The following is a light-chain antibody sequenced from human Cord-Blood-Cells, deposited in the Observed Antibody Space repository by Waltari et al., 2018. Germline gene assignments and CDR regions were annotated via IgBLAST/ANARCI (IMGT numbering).Light chain of an antibody. V-gene: IGKV2-29*02. CDR1: QSLLHSDGKTS. Sequence: DIVMNQPPLSLSVTPGQLATIFCKSSQSLLHSDGKTSLYWYLQKPGQSPQLLIYEVSSQFSEVPDRFSGSGSRTHLTLKISRVEAEDVGVYYCMQGIHLPPTFGQGTKVDIK. CDR2: EVS. CDR3: MQGIHLPPT. J-gene: IGKJ1*01.